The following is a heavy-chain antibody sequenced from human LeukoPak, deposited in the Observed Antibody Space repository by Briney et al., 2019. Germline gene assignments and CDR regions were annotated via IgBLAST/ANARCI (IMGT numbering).Heavy chain of an antibody. Sequence: SETLSLTCTVSGSSISSSSYYWGWIRQPPGKGLEWIGSIYYSGSTYYNPSLKSRVTISVDTSKNQFSLKLSSVTAADTAVYYCARRADGPAFFDYWGQGTLVTVSS. J-gene: IGHJ4*02. CDR2: IYYSGST. V-gene: IGHV4-39*01. D-gene: IGHD2-2*01. CDR1: GSSISSSSYY. CDR3: ARRADGPAFFDY.